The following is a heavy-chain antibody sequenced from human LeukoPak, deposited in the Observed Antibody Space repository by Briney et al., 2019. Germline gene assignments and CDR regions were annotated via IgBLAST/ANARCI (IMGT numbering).Heavy chain of an antibody. J-gene: IGHJ6*02. CDR1: GFTFSSYG. V-gene: IGHV3-30*03. CDR2: ISYDGNNK. CDR3: ARDRDSSSSSAWYGMDV. Sequence: PGGSLRLSCAASGFTFSSYGMHWVRQAPGKGLECVAVISYDGNNKYYADSVKGRFTISRDNSKNTLYLQMNSLRVEDTAVYYCARDRDSSSSSAWYGMDVWGQGTTVTVSS. D-gene: IGHD6-6*01.